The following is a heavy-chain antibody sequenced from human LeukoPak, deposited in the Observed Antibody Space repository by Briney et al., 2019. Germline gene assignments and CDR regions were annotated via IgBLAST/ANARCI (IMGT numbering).Heavy chain of an antibody. CDR3: ARLYYGGNTNDAFDI. D-gene: IGHD4-23*01. V-gene: IGHV3-53*04. J-gene: IGHJ3*02. CDR2: IYSGGST. Sequence: PGGSLRLSCAASGFTVSSNYMSWVRQAPGKGLEWVSVIYSGGSTYYADSVKGRFTISRHNSKNTLYLQMNSLRAENAAVYYCARLYYGGNTNDAFDIWGQGTMVTVSS. CDR1: GFTVSSNY.